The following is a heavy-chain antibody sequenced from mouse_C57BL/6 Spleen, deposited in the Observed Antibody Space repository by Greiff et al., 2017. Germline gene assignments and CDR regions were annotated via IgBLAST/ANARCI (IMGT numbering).Heavy chain of an antibody. J-gene: IGHJ4*01. Sequence: VQLQQSGPGLVQPSQSLSITCTVSGFSLTSYGVHWVRQSPGKGLEWLGVIWRGGSTDYNAAFMSRQSITQDNAKSQVFFKMNSLQADDTAIYYCAKETSVGATNAMDYWGQRTSVTVSS. CDR2: IWRGGST. V-gene: IGHV2-5*01. CDR1: GFSLTSYG. D-gene: IGHD1-1*01. CDR3: AKETSVGATNAMDY.